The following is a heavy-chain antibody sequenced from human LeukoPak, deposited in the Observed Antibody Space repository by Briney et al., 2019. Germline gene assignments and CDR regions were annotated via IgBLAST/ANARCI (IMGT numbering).Heavy chain of an antibody. D-gene: IGHD3-9*01. Sequence: SQTLSLTCAISGDSVSSNSAAWNWIRQSPSRGLEWLGRTYYRSKWYNDYAVSVKSRITINPDTSKNQFSLQLNSVTPEDTAVYYCARAFPHLGVYYDILTGTDYWGQGTLVTVSS. CDR1: GDSVSSNSAA. CDR2: TYYRSKWYN. V-gene: IGHV6-1*01. J-gene: IGHJ4*02. CDR3: ARAFPHLGVYYDILTGTDY.